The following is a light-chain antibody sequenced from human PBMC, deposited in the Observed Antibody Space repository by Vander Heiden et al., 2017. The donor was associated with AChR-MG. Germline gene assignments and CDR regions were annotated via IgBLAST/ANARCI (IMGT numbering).Light chain of an antibody. CDR1: SSNIGSNT. J-gene: IGLJ2*01. V-gene: IGLV1-44*01. Sequence: QSVLTQPPSASGTPGQTVPISWSGSSSNIGSNTVNWYQQLPGTAPKLLIYSNNQRPSGVPDRFSGSKSGSSASLAISGLQSEDEADYYCAAWDDSLNGQVVFGGGTKLTVL. CDR2: SNN. CDR3: AAWDDSLNGQVV.